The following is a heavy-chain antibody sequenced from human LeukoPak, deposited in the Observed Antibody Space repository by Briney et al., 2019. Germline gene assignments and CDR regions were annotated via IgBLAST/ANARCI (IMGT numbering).Heavy chain of an antibody. CDR3: ARGQGGYCSSTSCYWLDY. J-gene: IGHJ4*02. CDR1: GYTFTGYY. V-gene: IGHV1-2*02. Sequence: ASVKVSCKASGYTFTGYYMHWVRQAPGQGLEWMGWINFNSGGTNYAQKFQGRVTMTRDTSISTAYMELSRLRSDDTAVYYCARGQGGYCSSTSCYWLDYWGQGTLVTVSS. D-gene: IGHD2-2*01. CDR2: INFNSGGT.